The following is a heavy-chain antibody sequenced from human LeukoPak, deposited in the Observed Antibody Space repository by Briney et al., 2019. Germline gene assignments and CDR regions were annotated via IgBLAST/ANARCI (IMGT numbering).Heavy chain of an antibody. CDR2: IYYSGST. Sequence: SETLSLTCTVSGGSISSGDYYWSWIRQPPGKGLEWIGYIYYSGSTYYNPSLKSRVTISVDTSKNQFSLKLSSVTAADTAVYYCARGSYDSSGYFQTPFDYWGQGTLVTVSS. D-gene: IGHD3-22*01. J-gene: IGHJ4*02. CDR1: GGSISSGDYY. V-gene: IGHV4-30-4*08. CDR3: ARGSYDSSGYFQTPFDY.